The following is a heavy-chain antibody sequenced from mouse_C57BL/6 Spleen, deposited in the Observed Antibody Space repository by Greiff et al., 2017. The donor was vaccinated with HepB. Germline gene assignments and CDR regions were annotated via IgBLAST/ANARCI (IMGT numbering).Heavy chain of an antibody. Sequence: EVQLQQSGPELVKPGASVKISCKASGYTFTDYYMNWVKQSHGKSIEWIGDINPNNGGTSYNQKFKGKATLTVDKSSSTAYMELRSLTSEDSAVYYCATAQATGAMDYWGQGTSVTVSS. D-gene: IGHD3-2*02. CDR2: INPNNGGT. V-gene: IGHV1-26*01. CDR1: GYTFTDYY. J-gene: IGHJ4*01. CDR3: ATAQATGAMDY.